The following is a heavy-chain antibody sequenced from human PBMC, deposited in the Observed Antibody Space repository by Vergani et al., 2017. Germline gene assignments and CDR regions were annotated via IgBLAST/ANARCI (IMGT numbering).Heavy chain of an antibody. CDR2: VDPEDGET. CDR3: ATPQTVTTGGMEV. CDR1: GYTFTDHY. J-gene: IGHJ6*02. Sequence: EVQLVQSGAEVKKPGATMKISCKVSGYTFTDHYMHWVKQAPGKGLEWIGLVDPEDGETIYAEKFKGRVTIAADTSTDTAHLELSSLRSEDTAVYYCATPQTVTTGGMEVWGQGPTVIVSS. V-gene: IGHV1-69-2*01. D-gene: IGHD4-17*01.